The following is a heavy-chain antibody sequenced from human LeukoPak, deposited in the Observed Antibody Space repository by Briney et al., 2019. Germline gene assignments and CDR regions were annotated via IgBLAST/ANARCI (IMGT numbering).Heavy chain of an antibody. CDR1: GFPLSNVW. CDR3: TTLISGFWSVKTDY. CDR2: IKSKSDGGAT. J-gene: IGHJ4*02. Sequence: GGSLRLSCAASGFPLSNVWTSWVRQAPGKGLEWLGRIKSKSDGGATDYAAPVRGRFTISRDDSKNTLYLQMNSLKTDDTAVYYCTTLISGFWSVKTDYWGQGTLVTVSS. V-gene: IGHV3-15*01. D-gene: IGHD3-3*01.